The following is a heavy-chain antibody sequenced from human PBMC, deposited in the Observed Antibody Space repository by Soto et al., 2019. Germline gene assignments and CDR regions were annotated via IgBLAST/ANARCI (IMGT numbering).Heavy chain of an antibody. CDR2: IIPIFGTA. Sequence: QVQLVQSGAEVKKPGSSVKVSCKASGGTFSSYSINWVRQAPGQGLEWMGGIIPIFGTANYAQKFQGRVTITRYEATNIAYLQLSSLRSEDTAVYYCARDGGRHAGGIDYWGQGTLVTVSS. J-gene: IGHJ4*02. CDR3: ARDGGRHAGGIDY. D-gene: IGHD1-26*01. V-gene: IGHV1-69*01. CDR1: GGTFSSYS.